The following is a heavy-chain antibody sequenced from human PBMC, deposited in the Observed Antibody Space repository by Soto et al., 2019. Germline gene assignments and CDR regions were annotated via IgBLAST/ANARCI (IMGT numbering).Heavy chain of an antibody. V-gene: IGHV4-34*01. CDR3: ARRKGIVVVAAREYYFDY. Sequence: QVQLQQWGAGLLKPSETLSLTCAVYGGSFSGYYWSWLRQPPGKGLEWIGEINHSGSTNYNPSLKSRVTISVDTSKNQFSLKLSSVTAADTAVYYCARRKGIVVVAAREYYFDYWGQGTLVTVSS. D-gene: IGHD2-15*01. CDR2: INHSGST. CDR1: GGSFSGYY. J-gene: IGHJ4*02.